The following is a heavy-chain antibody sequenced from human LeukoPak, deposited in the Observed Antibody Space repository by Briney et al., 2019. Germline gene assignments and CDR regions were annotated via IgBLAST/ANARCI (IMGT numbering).Heavy chain of an antibody. Sequence: GGSLRLSCAASGFIFSSYGMHWVRQAPGKGLEWVAVISSDGSDEDYADSVQGRFTIFRDNSQNTLYLQMNSLRGEDTAVYYCARISSSNWYNERGAFDVWGQGTMVTVSS. CDR3: ARISSSNWYNERGAFDV. J-gene: IGHJ3*01. CDR2: ISSDGSDE. CDR1: GFIFSSYG. D-gene: IGHD6-13*01. V-gene: IGHV3-30*03.